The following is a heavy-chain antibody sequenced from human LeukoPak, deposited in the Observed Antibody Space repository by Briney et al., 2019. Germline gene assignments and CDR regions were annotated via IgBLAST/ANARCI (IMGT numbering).Heavy chain of an antibody. CDR2: IYYSGST. D-gene: IGHD5-12*01. V-gene: IGHV4-59*08. CDR3: ARGGYYFDY. Sequence: SETLSLTCSVSGGSMNSYYWSWIRQSPGKGLEWIGYIYYSGSTNYNPSLKSRVTISVDTSKNQFSLKLSSVTAADTAVYYCARGGYYFDYWGQGTLVTVSS. J-gene: IGHJ4*02. CDR1: GGSMNSYY.